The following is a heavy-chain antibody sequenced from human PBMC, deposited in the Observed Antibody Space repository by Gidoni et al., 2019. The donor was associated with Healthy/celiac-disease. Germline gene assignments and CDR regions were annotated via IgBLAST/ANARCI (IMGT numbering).Heavy chain of an antibody. CDR3: AKDRLRFLEWLPDAFDI. Sequence: EVQLVESGGGLVQPGRSLRLSCAASGFTFDDSAMHWVRQAPGKGLEWVSGISWNSGSIGYADSVKGRFTISRDNAKNSLYLQMNSLRAEDTALYYCAKDRLRFLEWLPDAFDIWGQGTMVTVSS. J-gene: IGHJ3*02. CDR2: ISWNSGSI. V-gene: IGHV3-9*01. D-gene: IGHD3-3*01. CDR1: GFTFDDSA.